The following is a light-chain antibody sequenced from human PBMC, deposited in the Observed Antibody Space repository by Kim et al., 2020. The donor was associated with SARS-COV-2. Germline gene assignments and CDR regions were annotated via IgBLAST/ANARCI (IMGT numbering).Light chain of an antibody. V-gene: IGLV2-11*01. CDR3: CSYTGSSTRV. Sequence: GQSVTISCTGTSSDVGGYNYVSLYQQHPGKAPKLLIYDVTKRPSGVPDRFSGSKSGSTASLTLSGLQAEDEADYYCCSYTGSSTRVFGGGTKLTVL. J-gene: IGLJ2*01. CDR2: DVT. CDR1: SSDVGGYNY.